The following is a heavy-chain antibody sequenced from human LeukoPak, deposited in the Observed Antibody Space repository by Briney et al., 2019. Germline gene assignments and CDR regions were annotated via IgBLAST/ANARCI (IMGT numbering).Heavy chain of an antibody. CDR2: ISYDGRNK. Sequence: GGSLRLSCAASGFTFSSYVMHWVRQAPGKGLEWVAVISYDGRNKYYADSVKGRFTISRDNSKNTLYLQMNSLTPEDTAVFYCARDAGHYSDSWGQGTLVTVSS. J-gene: IGHJ4*02. V-gene: IGHV3-30*03. D-gene: IGHD3-10*01. CDR3: ARDAGHYSDS. CDR1: GFTFSSYV.